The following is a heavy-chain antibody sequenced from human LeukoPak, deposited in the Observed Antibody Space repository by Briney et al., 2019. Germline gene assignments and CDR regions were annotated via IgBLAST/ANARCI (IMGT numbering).Heavy chain of an antibody. D-gene: IGHD3-10*01. V-gene: IGHV1-24*01. CDR3: ATDPIRGFGELLSLGY. J-gene: IGHJ4*02. Sequence: ASVKVSCKVSGYTLTELSMHWVRQAPGKGLEWMGGSDPEDDETIYARKFQGRVTMTEDTSTDTAYMELSSLRSEDTAVYYCATDPIRGFGELLSLGYWGQGTLVTVSS. CDR2: SDPEDDET. CDR1: GYTLTELS.